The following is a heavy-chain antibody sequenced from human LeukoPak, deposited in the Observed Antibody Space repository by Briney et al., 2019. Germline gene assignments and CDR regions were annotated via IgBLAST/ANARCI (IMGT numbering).Heavy chain of an antibody. D-gene: IGHD2-2*01. CDR1: GYTFTGYY. J-gene: IGHJ6*03. Sequence: ASVKVSCKASGYTFTGYYMHWVRQAPGQGLEWMGWINPNSGNTGYAQKFQGRVTMTRNTSISTAYMELSSLRSEDTAVYYCARGPLSLVNYYMDVWGKGTTVTISS. V-gene: IGHV1-8*02. CDR2: INPNSGNT. CDR3: ARGPLSLVNYYMDV.